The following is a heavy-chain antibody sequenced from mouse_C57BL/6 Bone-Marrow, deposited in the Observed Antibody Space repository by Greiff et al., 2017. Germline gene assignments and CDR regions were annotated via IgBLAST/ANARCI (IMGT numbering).Heavy chain of an antibody. V-gene: IGHV1-80*01. Sequence: VQLQQSGAELVKPGASVKISCKASGYAFSSYWMNWVKQRPGKGLEWIGQIYPGDGDTNYNGKFKGKATLTADKSSSTAYMQLSSLTSEDSAVYFCASGGIYYDYAMDYWGQGTSVTVSS. J-gene: IGHJ4*01. D-gene: IGHD2-1*01. CDR1: GYAFSSYW. CDR3: ASGGIYYDYAMDY. CDR2: IYPGDGDT.